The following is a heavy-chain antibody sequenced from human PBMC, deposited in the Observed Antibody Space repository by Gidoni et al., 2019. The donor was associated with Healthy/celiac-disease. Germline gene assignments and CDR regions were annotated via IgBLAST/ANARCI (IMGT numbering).Heavy chain of an antibody. V-gene: IGHV4-39*01. CDR3: ARRFYDSSGYYYAGL. J-gene: IGHJ4*02. CDR2: IYYSGST. Sequence: QLQLQESGPGLVKPSETLSLTCTVSGGSISSSSYYWGWIRQPPGKGLEWIGSIYYSGSTYYNPSLKSRVTISVDTSKNQFSLKLSSVTAADTAVYYCARRFYDSSGYYYAGLWGQGTLVTVSS. D-gene: IGHD3-22*01. CDR1: GGSISSSSYY.